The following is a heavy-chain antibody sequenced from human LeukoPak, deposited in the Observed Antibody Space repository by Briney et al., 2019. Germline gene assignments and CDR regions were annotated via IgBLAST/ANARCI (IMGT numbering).Heavy chain of an antibody. Sequence: ASLKVSCKASGYTFTRYYMHWVRQAPGQGLEWMGLINPSGGSARYAQKFQGRVTMTRDTSTSTVYMEVSSLGSEDTAVYYCARLADYDSSGYLSYWGQGTLVTVSS. CDR3: ARLADYDSSGYLSY. J-gene: IGHJ4*02. CDR1: GYTFTRYY. V-gene: IGHV1-46*01. D-gene: IGHD3-22*01. CDR2: INPSGGSA.